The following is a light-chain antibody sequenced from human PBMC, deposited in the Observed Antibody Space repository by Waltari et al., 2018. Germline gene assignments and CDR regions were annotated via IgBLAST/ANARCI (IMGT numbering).Light chain of an antibody. CDR3: QHYVRLPAT. CDR2: GAS. CDR1: QRVRGS. Sequence: EIVLTQSPGTLSLSPGERATLSCRASQRVRGSLAWYQQKAGQAPRLLIYGASSRATGSPDRFSGSGSGTDFILTISRLEPEDFAVYYCQHYVRLPATFGQGTKVEIK. J-gene: IGKJ1*01. V-gene: IGKV3-20*01.